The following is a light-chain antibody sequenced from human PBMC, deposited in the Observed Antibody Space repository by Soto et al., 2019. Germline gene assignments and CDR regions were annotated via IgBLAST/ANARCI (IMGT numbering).Light chain of an antibody. V-gene: IGLV2-14*01. CDR3: SSYTSSSTLI. Sequence: QSALTQPASVSGSPGQSITISCTGTRSDVAGYNYVSWYQQHPGKAPKLIIYDVNNRPSGVSTRFSGSKSGNTASLTISGLQAEDEADYYCSSYTSSSTLIFGGRTQLTVL. CDR2: DVN. CDR1: RSDVAGYNY. J-gene: IGLJ2*01.